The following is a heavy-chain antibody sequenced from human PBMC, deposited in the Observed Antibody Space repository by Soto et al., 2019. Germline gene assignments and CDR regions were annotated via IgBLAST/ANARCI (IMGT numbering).Heavy chain of an antibody. CDR2: INPSGGST. J-gene: IGHJ4*02. CDR3: ASEIFGVVNTDPGVY. Sequence: GASVKVSCKASGYTFTSYYMHWVRQAPGQGLEWMGIINPSGGSTSYAQKFQGRVTMTRDTSTSTVYMELSSLRSEDTAVYYCASEIFGVVNTDPGVYWGQGTLVTVSS. V-gene: IGHV1-46*01. D-gene: IGHD3-3*01. CDR1: GYTFTSYY.